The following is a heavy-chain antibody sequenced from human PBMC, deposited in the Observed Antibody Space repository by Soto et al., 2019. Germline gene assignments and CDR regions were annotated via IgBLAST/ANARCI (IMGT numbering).Heavy chain of an antibody. CDR3: AGGQRITIFGVANNWLDP. Sequence: SETLSLTCAVYGGSFSGYYWSWIRQPPGKGLEWIGEINHSGSTNYNPSLKSRVTISVDTSKNQFSLKLSSVTAADTAVYYCAGGQRITIFGVANNWLDPWGQGTLVTVSS. V-gene: IGHV4-34*01. CDR1: GGSFSGYY. CDR2: INHSGST. J-gene: IGHJ5*02. D-gene: IGHD3-3*01.